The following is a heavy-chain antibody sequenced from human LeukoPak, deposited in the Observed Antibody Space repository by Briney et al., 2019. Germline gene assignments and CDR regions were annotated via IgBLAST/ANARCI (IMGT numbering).Heavy chain of an antibody. V-gene: IGHV4-39*01. CDR1: GDSISSGSYY. CDR3: ARLGVKNSSGRYYFDY. J-gene: IGHJ4*02. Sequence: SETLSLTCSVSGDSISSGSYYWGWIRQPPGKGLEWIGTIYYTGSTYYNPSLKSRVTISVDTSKNQFSLKLSSVTAADTAVYYCARLGVKNSSGRYYFDYWGQGTLVTVSS. D-gene: IGHD3-22*01. CDR2: IYYTGST.